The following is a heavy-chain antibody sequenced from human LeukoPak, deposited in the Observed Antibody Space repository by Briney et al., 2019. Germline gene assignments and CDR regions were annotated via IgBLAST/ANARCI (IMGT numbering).Heavy chain of an antibody. CDR1: GYTFTSYG. J-gene: IGHJ4*02. D-gene: IGHD3-3*01. CDR2: ISAYNGNT. V-gene: IGHV1-18*01. CDR3: ASFWSGLYYFDY. Sequence: ASVKVSCKASGYTFTSYGISWVRQAPGQGLEWTGWISAYNGNTNYAQKLQGRVTMTTDTSTSTAYMELRSLRSDDTAVYYCASFWSGLYYFDYWGQGTLVTVSS.